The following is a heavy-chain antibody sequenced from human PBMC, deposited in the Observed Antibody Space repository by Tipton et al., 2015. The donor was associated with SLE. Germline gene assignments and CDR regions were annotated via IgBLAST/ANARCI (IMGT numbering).Heavy chain of an antibody. CDR3: ARLSPPTQILVDDGSDI. CDR1: GFTFSDYY. D-gene: IGHD1-26*01. V-gene: IGHV3-11*01. Sequence: SLRLSCAASGFTFSDYYMSWIRQAPGKGLEWVSYISSSGSTIYYADSVKGRFTISLDTSKNQFSLKLTSVTAADTALYYCARLSPPTQILVDDGSDIWGQGTMVTVSS. J-gene: IGHJ3*02. CDR2: ISSSGSTI.